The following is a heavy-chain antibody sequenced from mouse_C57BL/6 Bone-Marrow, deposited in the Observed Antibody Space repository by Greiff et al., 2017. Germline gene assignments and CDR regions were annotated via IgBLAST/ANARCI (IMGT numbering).Heavy chain of an antibody. D-gene: IGHD2-4*01. Sequence: DVMLVESGGGLVKPGGSLKLSCAASGFTFSSYTMSWVRQTPEKRLEWVATISGGGGNTYYPDSVKGRFTISRDNAKNTLYLQMSSLRSEDTALYYCAIDYDYDEWFAYWGQGTLVTVSA. J-gene: IGHJ3*01. CDR1: GFTFSSYT. CDR2: ISGGGGNT. V-gene: IGHV5-9*01. CDR3: AIDYDYDEWFAY.